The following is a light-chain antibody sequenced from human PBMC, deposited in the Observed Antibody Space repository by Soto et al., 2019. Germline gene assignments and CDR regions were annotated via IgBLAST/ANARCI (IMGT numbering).Light chain of an antibody. V-gene: IGLV1-51*02. J-gene: IGLJ3*02. CDR2: ENN. Sequence: QTVVTQPPSVSAAPGQKVTISCSGSSSNIGSDFISWYQQLPGTAPQLLIYENNKRPSGIPDRFSGSKSATSATLGITGLQTGDEVDYYCAAWDTSLSGGVFGGGTKLTVL. CDR3: AAWDTSLSGGV. CDR1: SSNIGSDF.